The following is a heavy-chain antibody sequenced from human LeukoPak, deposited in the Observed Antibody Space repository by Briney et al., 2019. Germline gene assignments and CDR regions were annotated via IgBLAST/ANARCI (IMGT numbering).Heavy chain of an antibody. D-gene: IGHD3-10*01. CDR1: GYTFTSYG. Sequence: ASVKVSFKASGYTFTSYGISWVRQAPGQGLEWMGWISANNGYTNYAQKLQGRVTMTTDTSTNTAYMELTSLTSDDTAVYYCARDEHYYGSGTYYRRASTFDIWGQGTMVTVSS. CDR2: ISANNGYT. CDR3: ARDEHYYGSGTYYRRASTFDI. J-gene: IGHJ3*02. V-gene: IGHV1-18*04.